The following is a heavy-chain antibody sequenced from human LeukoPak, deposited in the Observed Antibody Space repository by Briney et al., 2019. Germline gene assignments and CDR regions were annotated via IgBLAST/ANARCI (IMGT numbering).Heavy chain of an antibody. CDR2: ISAYNGNT. D-gene: IGHD5-24*01. CDR1: GYTFTSYG. Sequence: GASVKVSCKASGYTFTSYGISWVRQAPGQGLEWMGWISAYNGNTNYAQKLQGRVTMTRDTSTSTVYMELSSLRSEDTAVYYCARGLGSRWLQFVDYWGQGTLVTVSS. CDR3: ARGLGSRWLQFVDY. V-gene: IGHV1-18*01. J-gene: IGHJ4*02.